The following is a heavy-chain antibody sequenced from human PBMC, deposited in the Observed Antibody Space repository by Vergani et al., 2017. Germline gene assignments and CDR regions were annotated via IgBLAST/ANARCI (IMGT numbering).Heavy chain of an antibody. V-gene: IGHV2-26*01. Sequence: QVTLKESGPVLVKPTETLTLTCTVSGLSLSNARMGVSWIRQPPGKPLEWLAHIFSNDEKSYSTSLKSRLTISKDTSKGQVVLTMTNMDPVDTATYYCARTRGSSWYRAYNWFDPWGQGTLVTVSS. CDR1: GLSLSNARMG. D-gene: IGHD6-13*01. CDR2: IFSNDEK. J-gene: IGHJ5*02. CDR3: ARTRGSSWYRAYNWFDP.